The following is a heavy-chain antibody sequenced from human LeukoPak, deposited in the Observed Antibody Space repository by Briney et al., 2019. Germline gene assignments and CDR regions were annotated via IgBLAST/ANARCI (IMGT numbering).Heavy chain of an antibody. J-gene: IGHJ4*02. CDR3: ATGSALWFGEFGDFDY. CDR1: GYTLTELS. Sequence: ASVTVSFMVSGYTLTELSMHWVRQAPGKGLEWMGGFDPEDGETIYAQKFQGRVTMTEDTSTDTAYMELSSLRSEDTAVYYCATGSALWFGEFGDFDYWGQGTLVTVSS. V-gene: IGHV1-24*01. D-gene: IGHD3-10*01. CDR2: FDPEDGET.